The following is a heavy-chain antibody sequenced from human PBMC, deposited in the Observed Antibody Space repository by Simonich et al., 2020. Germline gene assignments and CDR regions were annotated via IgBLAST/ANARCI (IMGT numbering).Heavy chain of an antibody. J-gene: IGHJ6*03. Sequence: QVQLVQSGAEVKKPGASVKVSCKASGYTFTGYYMHWVRQAPGQGLEWKGWINPNSGGTNDAQKCQGRVTMTRDTSISTAYMELSRLRSDDTAVYYCARGALTGDYYYMDVWGKGTTVTVSS. V-gene: IGHV1-2*02. D-gene: IGHD7-27*01. CDR2: INPNSGGT. CDR3: ARGALTGDYYYMDV. CDR1: GYTFTGYY.